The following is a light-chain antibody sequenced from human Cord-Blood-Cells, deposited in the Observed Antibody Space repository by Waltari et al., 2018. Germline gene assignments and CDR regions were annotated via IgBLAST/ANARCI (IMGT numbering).Light chain of an antibody. Sequence: DIVMTQSPLSLPVTPGEPASICCRSSQSLLHSNGYNYLDWYLQKPGQSPQLLIYLGSNQASGGPDRFSGSGSGTDFTLKISRVEAEDVGVYYYMKALQTQFSFGPGTKVDIK. J-gene: IGKJ3*01. CDR3: MKALQTQFS. V-gene: IGKV2-28*01. CDR2: LGS. CDR1: QSLLHSNGYNY.